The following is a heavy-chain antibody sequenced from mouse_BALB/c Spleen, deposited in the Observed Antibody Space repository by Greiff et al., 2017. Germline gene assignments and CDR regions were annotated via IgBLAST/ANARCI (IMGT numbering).Heavy chain of an antibody. D-gene: IGHD2-1*01. CDR3: TRTRGNYYFDY. V-gene: IGHV1S22*01. CDR2: IYHGSGSN. J-gene: IGHJ2*01. CDR1: GFSFTSYG. Sequence: LQQPGPELVRPSPSVKLTCTVSGFSFTSYGMHWVKQRHGQGLEWIGIIYHGSGSNNYYEQFTSKGTLTVDTSSSTAFMHISSLTDEDTAVYYCTRTRGNYYFDYWGQGTTLTVSS.